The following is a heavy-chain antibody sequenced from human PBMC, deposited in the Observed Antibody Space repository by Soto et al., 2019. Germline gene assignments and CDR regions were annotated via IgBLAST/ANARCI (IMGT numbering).Heavy chain of an antibody. CDR3: TKNVLRYFDWTSFDY. V-gene: IGHV3-49*03. CDR1: WFNLVDFF. CDR2: IRTKTYGGTT. Sequence: RTFWFNLVDFFFRRFSQDPRKGLEWVAFIRTKTYGGTTEYAASVKGRFTVSRDDSKSIAYLQMNSLRFEDTAVYYCTKNVLRYFDWTSFDYWGQGTLVTVSS. J-gene: IGHJ4*02. D-gene: IGHD3-9*01.